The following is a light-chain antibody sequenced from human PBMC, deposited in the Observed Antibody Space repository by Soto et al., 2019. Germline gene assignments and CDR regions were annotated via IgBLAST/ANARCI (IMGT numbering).Light chain of an antibody. CDR3: SSYTSSSTSYV. CDR1: SSDVGGYNY. J-gene: IGLJ1*01. CDR2: DVS. Sequence: QSALTQPASVSGSPGQSITISYTGTSSDVGGYNYVSWYQQHPGKAPKLMIYDVSNRPSGLSNRFSGSKSGNTASLTISGLQAEDEADYYCSSYTSSSTSYVFGTGTKLTVL. V-gene: IGLV2-14*01.